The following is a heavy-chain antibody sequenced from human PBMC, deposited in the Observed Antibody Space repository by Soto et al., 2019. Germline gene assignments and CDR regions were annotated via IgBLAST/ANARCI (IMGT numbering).Heavy chain of an antibody. J-gene: IGHJ6*02. CDR3: ARDSSGWFYYYYGMDV. Sequence: GGSLRLSCAASGFTFSSYWMHWVRQAPGKGLVWVSRINSDGSSTSYADSVKGRFTISRDNAKNTLYLQMNSLRAEDTAVYYCARDSSGWFYYYYGMDVWGQGTTVTVSS. D-gene: IGHD6-19*01. V-gene: IGHV3-74*01. CDR2: INSDGSST. CDR1: GFTFSSYW.